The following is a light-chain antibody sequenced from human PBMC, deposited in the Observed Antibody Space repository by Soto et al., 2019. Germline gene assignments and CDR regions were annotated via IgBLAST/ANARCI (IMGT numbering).Light chain of an antibody. CDR2: LTSDGSH. Sequence: QSVLTQSPSASASLGASVKLTCTLSSGHSNYAIAWHQQQSEKGPRYLMKLTSDGSHSKGDGIPDRFSGSSSGAERYLPISSLQSEDEADYYCQTWGSGIVVFGGGTKLTVL. CDR1: SGHSNYA. J-gene: IGLJ2*01. CDR3: QTWGSGIVV. V-gene: IGLV4-69*01.